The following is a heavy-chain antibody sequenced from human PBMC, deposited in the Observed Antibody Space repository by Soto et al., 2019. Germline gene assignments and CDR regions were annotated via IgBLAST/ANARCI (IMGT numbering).Heavy chain of an antibody. V-gene: IGHV4-59*01. D-gene: IGHD5-12*01. J-gene: IGHJ4*02. Sequence: SETLSLTCTVSGDSISGYYWSWIRQPPGKGLEWIGYIYSSGYTNYNPSLKNRGTISVDTPKKQFFLNLRSVTAADTAVYYCARGGGYKFVINYWGGGILVIVSS. CDR1: GDSISGYY. CDR3: ARGGGYKFVINY. CDR2: IYSSGYT.